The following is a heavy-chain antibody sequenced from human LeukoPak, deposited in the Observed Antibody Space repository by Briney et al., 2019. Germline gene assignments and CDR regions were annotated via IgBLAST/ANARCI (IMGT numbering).Heavy chain of an antibody. CDR2: ISGNGGDT. CDR3: AKGPKLGDGSHCDS. Sequence: PGGSLRLSCAASGFTFRSHALSWVRQAPGKGLEWVSAISGNGGDTYYADSVKGRFTVSRDISKSTLYLQMNSLRVEDTAVYYCAKGPKLGDGSHCDSWGQGTLVTVSS. V-gene: IGHV3-23*01. CDR1: GFTFRSHA. J-gene: IGHJ4*02. D-gene: IGHD5-24*01.